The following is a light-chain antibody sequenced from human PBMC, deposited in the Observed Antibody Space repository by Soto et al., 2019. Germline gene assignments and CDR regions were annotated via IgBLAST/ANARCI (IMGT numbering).Light chain of an antibody. CDR2: AAS. CDR3: LQKYFSPFS. CDR1: QGIRND. V-gene: IGKV1-6*01. J-gene: IGKJ3*01. Sequence: AIPMTQSPSSLSASVGDRVTITCRASQGIRNDLDWFQQKPGKAPKLLIYAASNLQSGVPARFSGSGSGTDFTLTIISLQPEDVATYSCLQKYFSPFSFGPRNKVDIK.